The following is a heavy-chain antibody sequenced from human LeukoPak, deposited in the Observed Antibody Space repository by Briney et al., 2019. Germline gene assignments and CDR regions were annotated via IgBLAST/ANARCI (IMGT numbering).Heavy chain of an antibody. Sequence: GASVKVSCKGSVYTFFSYIITWVRQPPGQGLEWVGWISPYNGNTNYAQKFQGRVTMTTDTSTSTAYMELRSLRSDDTAVFYCARLYCRSTSCQDYYFDYWGQGTLVTVSS. CDR3: ARLYCRSTSCQDYYFDY. J-gene: IGHJ4*02. V-gene: IGHV1-18*01. CDR1: VYTFFSYI. CDR2: ISPYNGNT. D-gene: IGHD2-2*01.